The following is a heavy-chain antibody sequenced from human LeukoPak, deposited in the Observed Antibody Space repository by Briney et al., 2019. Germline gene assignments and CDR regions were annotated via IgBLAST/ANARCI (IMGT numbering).Heavy chain of an antibody. CDR3: ARDPTPLGYFDL. Sequence: PSETLSLTCTVSGGSISSYYWSWIRQPPGKGLEWIGYIYYSGSTNYNPSLKSRVTISVDTSKNQFSLKLSSVTAADTAVYYCARDPTPLGYFDLWGRGTLVTVSS. J-gene: IGHJ2*01. CDR1: GGSISSYY. V-gene: IGHV4-59*01. CDR2: IYYSGST.